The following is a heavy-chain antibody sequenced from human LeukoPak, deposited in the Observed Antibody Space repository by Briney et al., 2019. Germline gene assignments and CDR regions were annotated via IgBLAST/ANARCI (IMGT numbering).Heavy chain of an antibody. Sequence: GGSLRLSCAASGFTFSSYGMHWVRQAPGRGLEWVAFIRYDGSNKYYADSVKGRFTISRDNSKNTLYLQMNSLRAEDTAVYYCAKYYYDSSGYSIWGQGTMVTVSS. J-gene: IGHJ3*02. D-gene: IGHD3-22*01. V-gene: IGHV3-30*02. CDR3: AKYYYDSSGYSI. CDR2: IRYDGSNK. CDR1: GFTFSSYG.